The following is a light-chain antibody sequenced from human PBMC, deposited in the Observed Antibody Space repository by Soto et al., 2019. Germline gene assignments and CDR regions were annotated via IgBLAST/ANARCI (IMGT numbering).Light chain of an antibody. CDR1: QSVXXSX. CDR3: QQYGSSPET. V-gene: IGKV3-20*01. J-gene: IGKJ1*01. Sequence: IXLTXSPXXLXXXPGXXXTLXCRASQSVXXSXLAWYQQKPGQAPRLLIYGASSRATGIPDRFXGXXXXXXXXLTISRLEPEDFAVYYCQQYGSSPETFGQGTKVEXK. CDR2: GAS.